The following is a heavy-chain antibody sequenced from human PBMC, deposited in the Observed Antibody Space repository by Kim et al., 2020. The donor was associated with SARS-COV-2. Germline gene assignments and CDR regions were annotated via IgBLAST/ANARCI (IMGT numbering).Heavy chain of an antibody. CDR1: GGSISSYY. CDR2: IYYSGST. D-gene: IGHD3-22*01. Sequence: SETLSLTCTVSGGSISSYYWSWIRKPPGKGLEWIGYIYYSGSTNYNPSLKSRVTISVDTSKNQFSLKLSSVTAADTAMYYCARHRSGYFAGNWFDPWGQGTLVTVSS. J-gene: IGHJ5*02. V-gene: IGHV4-59*08. CDR3: ARHRSGYFAGNWFDP.